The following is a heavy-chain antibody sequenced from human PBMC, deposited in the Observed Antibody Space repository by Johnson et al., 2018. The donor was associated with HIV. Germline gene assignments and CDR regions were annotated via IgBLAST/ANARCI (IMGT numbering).Heavy chain of an antibody. J-gene: IGHJ3*01. CDR2: ITNSGAST. CDR1: GFTFSSYA. Sequence: VQLVESGGGVVQPGGSLRLSCAASGFTFSSYAMTWVRQAPGKRLEWVSGITNSGASTYYSDSVKGRFTISRDNSKNTLYLQMNSLRAEDTAVYYCAKDQWSSSWTNDAFDFWGQGTMVTVSS. D-gene: IGHD6-13*01. V-gene: IGHV3-23*04. CDR3: AKDQWSSSWTNDAFDF.